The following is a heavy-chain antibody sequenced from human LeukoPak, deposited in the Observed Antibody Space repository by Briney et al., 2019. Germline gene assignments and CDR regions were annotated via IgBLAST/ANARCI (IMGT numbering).Heavy chain of an antibody. CDR3: ARENYFDRSGYYPNWLDP. CDR1: GGSISSYY. Sequence: SETLSLTCTVSGGSISSYYWSWVRQPPGKGLEWIGYIYYTGSTNYNHSLKSRVTISVDTSKKQFSLKLRSVTAADTAVYYCARENYFDRSGYYPNWLDPWGQGTLVTVSS. CDR2: IYYTGST. V-gene: IGHV4-59*01. J-gene: IGHJ5*02. D-gene: IGHD3-22*01.